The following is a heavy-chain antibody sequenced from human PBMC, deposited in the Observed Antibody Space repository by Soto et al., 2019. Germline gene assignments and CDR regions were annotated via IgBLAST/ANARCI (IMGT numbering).Heavy chain of an antibody. D-gene: IGHD2-15*01. Sequence: GASVKVSCKASGYTFTSYYLHWVRQAPGQWLEWMAIINPSTGTTTYAQKFQGRVTMSSDSSTSTVYMELSRLRSEDTAVYYCARDLVPYYWGQGALVTVS. V-gene: IGHV1-46*01. CDR1: GYTFTSYY. J-gene: IGHJ4*02. CDR3: ARDLVPYY. CDR2: INPSTGTT.